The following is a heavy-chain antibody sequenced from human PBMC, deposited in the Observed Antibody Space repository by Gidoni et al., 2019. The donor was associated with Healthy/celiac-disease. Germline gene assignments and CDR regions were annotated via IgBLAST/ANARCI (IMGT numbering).Heavy chain of an antibody. J-gene: IGHJ6*02. D-gene: IGHD1-26*01. CDR1: GFTFSSYD. V-gene: IGHV3-13*05. CDR3: ARSGTSYYYYGMDV. CDR2: IGTAGDP. Sequence: EVQLVESGGGLVQPGGSLRLSCAASGFTFSSYDMHWVRQATGKGLEWVSAIGTAGDPYYPGSVKGRFTISRENAKNSLYLQMNSLRAGDTAVYYCARSGTSYYYYGMDVWGQGTTVTVSS.